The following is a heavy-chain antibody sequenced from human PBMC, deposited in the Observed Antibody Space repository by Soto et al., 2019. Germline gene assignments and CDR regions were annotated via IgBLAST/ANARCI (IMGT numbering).Heavy chain of an antibody. J-gene: IGHJ4*02. D-gene: IGHD4-17*01. CDR2: INAGNGNT. V-gene: IGHV1-3*01. CDR1: GYTFTSYA. Sequence: QVQLVQSGAEVKKPGASVKVSCKASGYTFTSYAMHWVRQAPGQRLEWMGWINAGNGNTKYSQKFQGRVTITRDTSESTAYMELSSLRSEDTAVYYCARSLYGDYPTFDYWGQGTLVTVSS. CDR3: ARSLYGDYPTFDY.